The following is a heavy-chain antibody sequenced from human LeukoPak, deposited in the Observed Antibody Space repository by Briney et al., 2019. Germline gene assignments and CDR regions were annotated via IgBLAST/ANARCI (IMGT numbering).Heavy chain of an antibody. Sequence: GGSLRLSCTASGFTLSNSDMNWVRQAPGKGLEWVSSISSSSSYIYYADSVKGRFTISRDNAKNSLYLQKNSLRAEDTAVYYCARDRIVQAFDIWGQGTMVTVSS. J-gene: IGHJ3*02. CDR2: ISSSSSYI. CDR1: GFTLSNSD. CDR3: ARDRIVQAFDI. D-gene: IGHD2/OR15-2a*01. V-gene: IGHV3-21*01.